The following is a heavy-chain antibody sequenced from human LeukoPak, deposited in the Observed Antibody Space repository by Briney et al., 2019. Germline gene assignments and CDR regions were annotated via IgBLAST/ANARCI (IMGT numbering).Heavy chain of an antibody. CDR3: ARTYSSGWSEYFQH. CDR1: GGTFSSYA. D-gene: IGHD6-19*01. J-gene: IGHJ1*01. V-gene: IGHV1-69*13. Sequence: ASMKVSCKASGGTFSSYAISWVRQAPGQGLEWMGGIIPIFGTANYAQKFQGRVTITADESTSTAYMELSSLRSEDTAVYYCARTYSSGWSEYFQHWGQGTLVTVSS. CDR2: IIPIFGTA.